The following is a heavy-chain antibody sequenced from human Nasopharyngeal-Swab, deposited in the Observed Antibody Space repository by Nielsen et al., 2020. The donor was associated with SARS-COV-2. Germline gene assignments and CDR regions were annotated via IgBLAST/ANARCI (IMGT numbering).Heavy chain of an antibody. Sequence: GGSLRLSCAASGFTASSNYMSWVRQAPGKGLEWVSVIYSGGSTYYADSVKGRFTISRDNSKNTLYLQMNSLRAEDTAVYYCARDAAEYFQHWGQGTLVTVSS. CDR3: ARDAAEYFQH. CDR1: GFTASSNY. CDR2: IYSGGST. V-gene: IGHV3-53*01. J-gene: IGHJ1*01.